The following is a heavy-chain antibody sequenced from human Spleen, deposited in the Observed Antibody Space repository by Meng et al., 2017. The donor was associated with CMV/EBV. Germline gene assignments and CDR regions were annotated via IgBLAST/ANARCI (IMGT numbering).Heavy chain of an antibody. Sequence: SYYWSWLRQPPGKALEWIGYIYYSGSTNYNPSLKSRVTISVDTSKNQFSLKLSSVTAADTAVYYCARVNSLYCSSTSCHNERWFDPWGQGTLVTVSS. CDR1: SYY. CDR2: IYYSGST. V-gene: IGHV4-59*01. J-gene: IGHJ5*02. D-gene: IGHD2-2*01. CDR3: ARVNSLYCSSTSCHNERWFDP.